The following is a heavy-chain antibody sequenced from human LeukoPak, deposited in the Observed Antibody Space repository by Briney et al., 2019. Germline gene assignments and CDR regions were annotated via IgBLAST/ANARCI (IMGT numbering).Heavy chain of an antibody. V-gene: IGHV3-30*03. D-gene: IGHD2/OR15-2a*01. CDR3: ARGRRRGILTTFYGDFDY. J-gene: IGHJ4*02. CDR1: GFXFSSYG. CDR2: ISYDGNSK. Sequence: GGSLRLSCAASGFXFSSYGIHWVRQAPGKGLEWGAVISYDGNSKYYADSVKGRFTISRDNSENTVYLQLNNLRLEDTAVYYCARGRRRGILTTFYGDFDYWGQGTLVTVSS.